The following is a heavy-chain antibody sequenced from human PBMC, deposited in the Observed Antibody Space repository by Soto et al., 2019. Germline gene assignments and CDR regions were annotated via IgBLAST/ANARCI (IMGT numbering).Heavy chain of an antibody. CDR2: IYYSGST. CDR3: ARGVEGWDIVVVRGATRFDY. D-gene: IGHD2-2*01. CDR1: DGSISSGSYY. V-gene: IGHV4-39*01. Sequence: PSGTLSLTCTVSDGSISSGSYYWGWIRQPPGKGLEWIGSIYYSGSTYYNPSLKSRVTISVDTPKNQFSLTLSSVTAADTAVYYCARGVEGWDIVVVRGATRFDYWGQGTLVTVSS. J-gene: IGHJ4*02.